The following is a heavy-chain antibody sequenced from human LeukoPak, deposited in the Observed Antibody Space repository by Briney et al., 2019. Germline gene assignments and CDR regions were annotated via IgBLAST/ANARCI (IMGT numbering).Heavy chain of an antibody. CDR2: IYYSAST. CDR3: ARVSLAAAGRPFDY. D-gene: IGHD6-13*01. V-gene: IGHV4-59*01. CDR1: GVSISSYY. Sequence: SETLSLTCTVSGVSISSYYWSWVRQPPGKGLEWVGYIYYSASTNYNPSLKSRVTISVDTSKNQFSLKLSSVPAADTAVYYCARVSLAAAGRPFDYWAREPWSPSPQ. J-gene: IGHJ4*02.